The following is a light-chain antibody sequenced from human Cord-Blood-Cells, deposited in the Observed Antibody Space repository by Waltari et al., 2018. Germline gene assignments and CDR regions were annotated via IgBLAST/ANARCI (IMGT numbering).Light chain of an antibody. Sequence: DIQMTQSPSSLSASVGDRVTITCRASQSISSYLNWYQQKPGKAPKLLIYAASSLQSGVPSRFSCSLSGTDFTLTISSLKPENFSTYYCQQSYSTLYTFGQGTNLDIK. J-gene: IGKJ2*01. CDR2: AAS. CDR1: QSISSY. CDR3: QQSYSTLYT. V-gene: IGKV1-39*01.